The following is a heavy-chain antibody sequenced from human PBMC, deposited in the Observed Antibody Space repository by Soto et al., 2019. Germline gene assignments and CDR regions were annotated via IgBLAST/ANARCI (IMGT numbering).Heavy chain of an antibody. CDR1: GYSFTSYW. V-gene: IGHV5-10-1*01. CDR2: IDPSDSYT. J-gene: IGHJ6*02. D-gene: IGHD6-13*01. CDR3: ARHLGTIAADGMDV. Sequence: GESLKISCKGSGYSFTSYWIYWVRQMPGKGLEWMGRIDPSDSYTNYSPSFQGHVTISADKSISTAYLQWSSLKASDTAMYYCARHLGTIAADGMDVWGQGITVTVSS.